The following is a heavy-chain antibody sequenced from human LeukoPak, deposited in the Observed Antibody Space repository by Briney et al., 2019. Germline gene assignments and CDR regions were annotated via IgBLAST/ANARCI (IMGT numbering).Heavy chain of an antibody. CDR3: ARTTVTKAGDY. Sequence: SETLSLTCTVSGGSISSYYWSWIRQPPGKGLEWIGYIYYSGSTNYNPSLKSRVTISVDTSKNQFSLKLSSVTAADTAVYYCARTTVTKAGDYWGQGTLVTVSS. V-gene: IGHV4-59*08. J-gene: IGHJ4*02. CDR2: IYYSGST. CDR1: GGSISSYY. D-gene: IGHD4-17*01.